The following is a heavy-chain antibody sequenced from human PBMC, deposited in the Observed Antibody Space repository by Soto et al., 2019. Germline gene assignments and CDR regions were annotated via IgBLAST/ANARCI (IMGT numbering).Heavy chain of an antibody. V-gene: IGHV4-39*01. J-gene: IGHJ4*02. CDR3: ARHDPYSSGWYFDY. CDR1: DGSISSSSYY. CDR2: IYYSGST. D-gene: IGHD6-19*01. Sequence: TLETLSLTCSVADGSISSSSYYCGWIRQPPGKGLEWIGSIYYSGSTYYNPSLKSRVTISVDTSKNQFSLKLSSVTAADTAVYYCARHDPYSSGWYFDYWGQGMMVTVS.